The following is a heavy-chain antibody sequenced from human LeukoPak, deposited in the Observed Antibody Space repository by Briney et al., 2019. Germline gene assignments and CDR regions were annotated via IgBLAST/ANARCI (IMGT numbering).Heavy chain of an antibody. V-gene: IGHV3-48*03. CDR1: GFTFSSYE. CDR2: IRSSGTPI. CDR3: ARDGFNFADAFDA. Sequence: GSLRLSCVASGFTFSSYEMNWVRQPPGKGLEWVSYIRSSGTPIYYADSVKGRFTISRDNAKNSLYLQMNNLRAEDTAVYYCARDGFNFADAFDAWGQGTLVTVSS. J-gene: IGHJ3*01. D-gene: IGHD5-24*01.